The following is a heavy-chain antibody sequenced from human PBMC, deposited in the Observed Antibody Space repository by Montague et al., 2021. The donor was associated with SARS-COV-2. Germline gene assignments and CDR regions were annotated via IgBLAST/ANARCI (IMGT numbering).Heavy chain of an antibody. CDR2: ISYDGSNK. CDR1: GFTFSNYA. Sequence: SLRLSCAASGFTFSNYAMHWVRQAPGKGLEWVAVISYDGSNKYYVDSVKGRFTISRDNSKNTLYLQMNSLRAEDTAVYYCARSLSGSYWGAFDIWGQGTMVTVSS. V-gene: IGHV3-30*04. CDR3: ARSLSGSYWGAFDI. J-gene: IGHJ3*02. D-gene: IGHD1-26*01.